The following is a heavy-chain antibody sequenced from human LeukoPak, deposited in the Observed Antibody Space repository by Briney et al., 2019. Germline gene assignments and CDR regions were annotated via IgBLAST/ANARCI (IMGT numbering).Heavy chain of an antibody. J-gene: IGHJ4*02. Sequence: SETLSLTCTVSGGSISSYYWSWIRQPPGKGLEWIGYIYYSGSANYNPSLKSRVTISVDTSKNQFSLKLSSVTAADTAVYYCARFDNSLDYWGQGTLVTVSS. CDR3: ARFDNSLDY. CDR1: GGSISSYY. CDR2: IYYSGSA. V-gene: IGHV4-59*08. D-gene: IGHD3-22*01.